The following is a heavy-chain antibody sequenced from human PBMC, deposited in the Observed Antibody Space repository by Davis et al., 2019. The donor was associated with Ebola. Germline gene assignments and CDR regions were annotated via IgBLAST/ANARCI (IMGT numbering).Heavy chain of an antibody. D-gene: IGHD2-15*01. V-gene: IGHV1-3*01. J-gene: IGHJ6*02. Sequence: AASVKVSCKASGYTFTSYAMHWVRQALGQRLEWMGWINAGNGNTKYSQKFQGRVTITRDTSASTAYMELSSLRSEDTAVYYCARDGPCSGGSCYRPYYYGMDVWGQGTTVTVSS. CDR1: GYTFTSYA. CDR2: INAGNGNT. CDR3: ARDGPCSGGSCYRPYYYGMDV.